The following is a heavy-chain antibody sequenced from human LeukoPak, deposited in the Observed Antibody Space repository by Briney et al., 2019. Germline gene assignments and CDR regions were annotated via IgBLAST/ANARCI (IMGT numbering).Heavy chain of an antibody. CDR3: AKRERERISWHFFDS. V-gene: IGHV3-23*01. Sequence: PGGSLRLSCAASGFTFRNYAMSWVRQAPGKGLGWVSAMGSSGSSTYYADSVKGRFTLSTDNSTDTLYLQMNSLRAEDTAVYYCAKRERERISWHFFDSWGQGTPVTVSS. J-gene: IGHJ4*02. D-gene: IGHD6-13*01. CDR2: MGSSGSST. CDR1: GFTFRNYA.